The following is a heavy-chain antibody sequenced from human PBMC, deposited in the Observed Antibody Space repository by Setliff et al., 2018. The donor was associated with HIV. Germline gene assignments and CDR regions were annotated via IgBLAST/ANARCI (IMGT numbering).Heavy chain of an antibody. V-gene: IGHV4-4*07. CDR1: GGSISSYY. D-gene: IGHD3-22*01. CDR3: ARVVGYYDSSGYPNYYYYYMDV. J-gene: IGHJ6*03. Sequence: SETLSLTCTVSGGSISSYYWSWIRQPAGRALEWIGRIYSSGSTNYNPSLKSRVTISVDTSKNQFSMKLRSVTAADTAVYYCARVVGYYDSSGYPNYYYYYMDVWGKGTTVTVSS. CDR2: IYSSGST.